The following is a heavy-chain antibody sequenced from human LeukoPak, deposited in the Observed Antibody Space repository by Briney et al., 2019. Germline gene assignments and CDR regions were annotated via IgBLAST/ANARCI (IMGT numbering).Heavy chain of an antibody. V-gene: IGHV3-48*02. J-gene: IGHJ4*02. CDR1: GFTFSSYS. D-gene: IGHD3-16*01. Sequence: PGGSLRLSCAASGFTFSSYSMNWVRQAPGKGLGWVSYISSSSSTIYYADSVKGRFTISRDNAKNSLYLQMNSLRDEDTAVYYCARRTTFRGSYRMSDYWGQGTLVTVSS. CDR2: ISSSSSTI. CDR3: ARRTTFRGSYRMSDY.